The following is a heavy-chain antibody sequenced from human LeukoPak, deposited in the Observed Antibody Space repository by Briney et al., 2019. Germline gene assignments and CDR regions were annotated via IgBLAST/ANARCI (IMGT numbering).Heavy chain of an antibody. J-gene: IGHJ5*02. CDR2: IYYSGTT. D-gene: IGHD4-11*01. Sequence: ASETLSLTCTVSGGSISGYYWSWIRQPPGKGLEWIGCIYYSGTTNYNPSLKSRVTISGDTSKNQLSLKLNSVTAADTAVYYCARSTPVTNWFDPWGQGTLVTVSS. CDR1: GGSISGYY. V-gene: IGHV4-59*01. CDR3: ARSTPVTNWFDP.